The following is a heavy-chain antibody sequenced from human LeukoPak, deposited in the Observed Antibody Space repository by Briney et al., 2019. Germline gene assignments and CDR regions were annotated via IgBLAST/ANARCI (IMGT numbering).Heavy chain of an antibody. D-gene: IGHD2-2*01. CDR2: IIPIFGTA. CDR1: GGTFSSYA. V-gene: IGHV1-69*05. J-gene: IGHJ3*02. CDR3: ARAGAAATPMDAFDI. Sequence: SVKVSCKASGGTFSSYAISWVRQAPGQGLEWMGGIIPIFGTANYAQKFQGRVTITTDESTSTAYMELSSLRSEDTAVYYCARAGAAATPMDAFDIWGQGTMVTVSS.